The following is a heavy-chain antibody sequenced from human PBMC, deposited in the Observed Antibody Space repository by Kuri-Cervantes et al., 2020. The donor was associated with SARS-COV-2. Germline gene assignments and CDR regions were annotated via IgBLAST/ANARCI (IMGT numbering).Heavy chain of an antibody. CDR1: GFTFGDYA. J-gene: IGHJ4*02. D-gene: IGHD3-10*01. V-gene: IGHV3-49*03. Sequence: GGSLRLSCTASGFTFGDYAMSWFRQAPGKGLEWVGFIRSKAYGGTTEYAASVKGRFTISRDDSNSIAYLQMNSLKTEDTAVYYCTRENSIGWAGTRWGQGTLVTVSS. CDR2: IRSKAYGGTT. CDR3: TRENSIGWAGTR.